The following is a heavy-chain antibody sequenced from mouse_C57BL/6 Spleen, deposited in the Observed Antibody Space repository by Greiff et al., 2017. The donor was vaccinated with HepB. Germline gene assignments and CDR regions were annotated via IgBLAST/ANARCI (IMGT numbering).Heavy chain of an antibody. Sequence: DVKLVESEGGLVQPGSSMKLSCTASGFTFSDYYMAWVRQVPEKGLEWVANINYDGSSTYYLDSLKSRFIISSDYAKNILFLQMTRLKSEQTATYYCARDGRLSFDYWGQGTTLTVSS. D-gene: IGHD1-2*01. V-gene: IGHV5-16*01. J-gene: IGHJ2*01. CDR3: ARDGRLSFDY. CDR2: INYDGSST. CDR1: GFTFSDYY.